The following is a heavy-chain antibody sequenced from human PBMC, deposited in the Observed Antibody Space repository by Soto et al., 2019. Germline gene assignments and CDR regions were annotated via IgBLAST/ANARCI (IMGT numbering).Heavy chain of an antibody. V-gene: IGHV1-18*01. CDR2: ISAYNGNT. CDR3: ARDTRNYFDY. CDR1: SYTFTSYG. J-gene: IGHJ4*02. Sequence: GASVKVSCKVSSYTFTSYGITWVRRAPGQGLEWMGWISAYNGNTNYAQKLQGRVTMTTDTSTSTAYMELRSLRSDDTAIYYCARDTRNYFDYPGKGTLVTVSS.